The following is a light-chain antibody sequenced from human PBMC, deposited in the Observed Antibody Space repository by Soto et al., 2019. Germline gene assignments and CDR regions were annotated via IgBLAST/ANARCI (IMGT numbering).Light chain of an antibody. CDR3: SSYTSSSTLDVV. CDR1: SSDVGAYNY. J-gene: IGLJ2*01. V-gene: IGLV2-14*03. CDR2: DVS. Sequence: QSALTQPASVSGSPGQSITISCTGTSSDVGAYNYVSWYQHYPGKAPKLMIYDVSYRPSGVSNRFSGSKSGNTASLTISGLQAEDEADYYCSSYTSSSTLDVVFGGGTKLTVL.